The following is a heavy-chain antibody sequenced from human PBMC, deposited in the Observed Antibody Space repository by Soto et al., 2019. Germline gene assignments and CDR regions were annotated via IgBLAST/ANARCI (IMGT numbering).Heavy chain of an antibody. J-gene: IGHJ6*03. CDR1: GFTFSSYS. CDR2: ISSSSSYI. Sequence: GGSLRLSCAASGFTFSSYSMNWVRQAPGKGLEWVSSISSSSSYIYYADSVKGRFTISRDNAKNSLYLQMNSLRAEETAVYYCARDPSYSKEYYYYYYMDVWGKGTTVTVSS. V-gene: IGHV3-21*01. D-gene: IGHD4-4*01. CDR3: ARDPSYSKEYYYYYYMDV.